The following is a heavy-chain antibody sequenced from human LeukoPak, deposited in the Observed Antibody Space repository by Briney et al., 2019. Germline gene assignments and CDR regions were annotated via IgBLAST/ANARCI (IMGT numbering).Heavy chain of an antibody. D-gene: IGHD4-17*01. V-gene: IGHV1-8*02. CDR3: TRVHDGDYTKWNDY. Sequence: ASVKVSCKASGYTFTSYGINWVRQAPGQGLEWMGWMNPNSGNTGYAQKFQGRVTMTRSTSINTAYMELSSLRSEDTAVYYCTRVHDGDYTKWNDYWGQGTLVTVSS. J-gene: IGHJ4*02. CDR2: MNPNSGNT. CDR1: GYTFTSYG.